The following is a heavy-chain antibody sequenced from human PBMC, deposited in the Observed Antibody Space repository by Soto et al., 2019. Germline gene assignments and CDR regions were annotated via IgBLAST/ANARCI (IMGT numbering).Heavy chain of an antibody. CDR1: GGSVRSGSYY. Sequence: SETLSLTCSVSGGSVRSGSYYWTWIRQPPGKGLEWIGYIYRSGTTNYNASLKSRVTISIDTSKNQFFLKLNSVTAADTAVYYCARDSSGRHDYWGQGTLVTVSS. J-gene: IGHJ4*02. CDR2: IYRSGTT. D-gene: IGHD3-22*01. CDR3: ARDSSGRHDY. V-gene: IGHV4-61*01.